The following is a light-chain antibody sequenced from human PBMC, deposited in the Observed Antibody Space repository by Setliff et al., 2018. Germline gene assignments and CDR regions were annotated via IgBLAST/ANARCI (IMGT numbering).Light chain of an antibody. CDR1: SSDVGNYNR. J-gene: IGLJ1*01. CDR2: DVT. V-gene: IGLV2-18*02. Sequence: QSALTQPPSVSGSRGQSVTISCTGTSSDVGNYNRVSWYQQPPGTAPKLMIYDVTNRPSGVPDRFSGSKSGNTASLTISGLQAEDEADYYCSSYTSSNTYVFGSGTKVIVL. CDR3: SSYTSSNTYV.